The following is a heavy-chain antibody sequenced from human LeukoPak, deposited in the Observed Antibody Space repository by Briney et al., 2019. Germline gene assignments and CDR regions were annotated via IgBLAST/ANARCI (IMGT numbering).Heavy chain of an antibody. CDR2: IIPILGIA. Sequence: SVKVSCKASGGTFSSYAISWVRQAPGQGLEWMGRIIPILGIANYAQKFQGRVTITADKSTSTAYMELSSLRSEDTAVYYCASQYYGSGSYAFDIWGQGTMVTVSS. J-gene: IGHJ3*02. CDR3: ASQYYGSGSYAFDI. CDR1: GGTFSSYA. D-gene: IGHD3-10*01. V-gene: IGHV1-69*04.